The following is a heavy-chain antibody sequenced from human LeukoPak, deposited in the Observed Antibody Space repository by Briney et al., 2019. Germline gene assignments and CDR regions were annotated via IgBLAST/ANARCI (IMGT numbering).Heavy chain of an antibody. CDR3: ARQPNIVVVDNWFDP. CDR1: GGSITRSGFY. J-gene: IGHJ5*02. V-gene: IGHV4-39*07. CDR2: IYYGGSA. D-gene: IGHD2-15*01. Sequence: KSSETLSLICTVSGGSITRSGFYWGWLRQPPGAGLEGHGNIYYGGSAYYNPSLKSRVTISVDTSKNQFSLKLSSVTAADTAVYYCARQPNIVVVDNWFDPWGQGTLVAVSS.